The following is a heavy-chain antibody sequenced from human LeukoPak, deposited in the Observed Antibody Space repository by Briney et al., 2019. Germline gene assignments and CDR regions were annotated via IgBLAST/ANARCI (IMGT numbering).Heavy chain of an antibody. J-gene: IGHJ4*02. CDR1: GFTFXXXX. Sequence: RLSXAASGFTFXXXXXSWXXXXPXXGXEWXXXXSSCCCCAFFADSVKGPFSISRDHSKNTPSLQMNTLRAEDTTVYHCARVAVAGTSXXXYFDYWGQGTLVPXXX. CDR2: XSSCCCCA. D-gene: IGHD6-19*01. V-gene: IGHV3-23*01. CDR3: ARVAVAGTSXXXYFDY.